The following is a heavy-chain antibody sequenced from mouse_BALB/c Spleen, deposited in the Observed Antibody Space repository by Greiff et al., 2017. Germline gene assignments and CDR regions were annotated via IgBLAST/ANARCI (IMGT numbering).Heavy chain of an antibody. J-gene: IGHJ2*01. V-gene: IGHV5-15*02. CDR2: ISNLAYSI. CDR1: GFTFSDYG. CDR3: ARDRGVWTLDS. Sequence: VQLKESGGGLVQPGGSRKLSCAASGFTFSDYGMAWVRQAPGKGPEWVAFISNLAYSIYYADTVTGRFTISRENAKNTLYLEMSSLRSEDTAMYYCARDRGVWTLDSWGEGTTLTV. D-gene: IGHD2-10*02.